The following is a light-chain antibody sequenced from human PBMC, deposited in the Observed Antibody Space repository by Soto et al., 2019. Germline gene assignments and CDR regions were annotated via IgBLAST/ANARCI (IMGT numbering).Light chain of an antibody. CDR1: QSLTNSY. V-gene: IGKV3-20*01. CDR3: QQHGTSPLNT. J-gene: IGKJ2*01. CDR2: AAS. Sequence: EIVLTQSPGTLSLSPGERATLSCRASQSLTNSYLAWYQQKPGQAPRLLIYAASTRATGIPDRFSGSVSGTDFSLTISRLEPEDFAVYYCQQHGTSPLNTFGQGTKLEIK.